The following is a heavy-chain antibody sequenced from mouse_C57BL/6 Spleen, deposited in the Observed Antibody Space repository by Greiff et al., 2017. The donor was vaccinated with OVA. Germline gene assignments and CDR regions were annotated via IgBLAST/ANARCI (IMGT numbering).Heavy chain of an antibody. J-gene: IGHJ1*03. Sequence: VQLQQSGAELVKPGASVKLSCKASGYTFTSYWMHWVKQRPGQGLEWIGMIHPNSGSTNYNEKFKSKATLTVDKSSSTAYMQLSSLTSEDSAVYYGARSIYYGSWYFDVWGTGTTVTVSS. CDR3: ARSIYYGSWYFDV. V-gene: IGHV1-64*01. D-gene: IGHD2-2*01. CDR2: IHPNSGST. CDR1: GYTFTSYW.